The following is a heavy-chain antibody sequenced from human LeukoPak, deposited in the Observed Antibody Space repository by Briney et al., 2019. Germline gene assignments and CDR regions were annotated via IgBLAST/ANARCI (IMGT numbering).Heavy chain of an antibody. V-gene: IGHV4-34*01. D-gene: IGHD4-11*01. Sequence: PSETLSLACAVYGGSFSGYHWSWIRQPPGKGPEWIGDIKHRGSTNYNPSLKSRVTISVDTSKNQFSLKLTSMTAADTAVYYCATSNSGSYKYGMDVWGQGTAVTVSS. CDR2: IKHRGST. J-gene: IGHJ6*02. CDR3: ATSNSGSYKYGMDV. CDR1: GGSFSGYH.